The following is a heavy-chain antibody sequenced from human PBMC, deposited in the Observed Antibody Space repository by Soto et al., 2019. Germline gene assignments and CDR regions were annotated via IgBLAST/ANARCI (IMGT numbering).Heavy chain of an antibody. D-gene: IGHD2-2*01. CDR1: GGTFSNYA. J-gene: IGHJ6*01. V-gene: IGHV1-69*13. CDR3: ARVSSVPSDIVVVPAAFYYYYGMDV. Sequence: ASGKVSCKASGGTFSNYAISWGRQAPGRGLEWMGGIIPIFGTANYAQKFQGRVTITADESTSTAYMELSSLRSEDTAVYYCARVSSVPSDIVVVPAAFYYYYGMDVWGQGTTVTVSS. CDR2: IIPIFGTA.